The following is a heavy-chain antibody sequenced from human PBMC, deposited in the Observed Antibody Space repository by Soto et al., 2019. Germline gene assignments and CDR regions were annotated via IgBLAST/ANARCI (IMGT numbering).Heavy chain of an antibody. CDR3: ARDPSEGRVGNWFES. CDR2: ISSTTSYV. J-gene: IGHJ5*01. CDR1: GFTFSRYG. D-gene: IGHD2-2*01. Sequence: GGSLRLSCAASGFTFSRYGMNWLRQAPGKGLEWVASISSTTSYVYYADSVKGRFSTSRDNAKDILYLEMYALRTEDTAVFYCARDPSEGRVGNWFESWGQGTLVTVSS. V-gene: IGHV3-21*06.